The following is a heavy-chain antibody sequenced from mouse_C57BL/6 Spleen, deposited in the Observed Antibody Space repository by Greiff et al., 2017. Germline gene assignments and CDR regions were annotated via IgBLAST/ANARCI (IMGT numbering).Heavy chain of an antibody. CDR1: GYTFTDYN. J-gene: IGHJ3*01. Sequence: VHVKQSGPELVKPGASVKIPCKASGYTFTDYNMDWVKQSHGKSLEWIGDINPNNGGTIYNQKFKGKATLTVDKSSSTAYMELRSLTSEDTAVYYCARGRNYWFAYWGQGTLVTVSA. CDR2: INPNNGGT. D-gene: IGHD2-1*01. CDR3: ARGRNYWFAY. V-gene: IGHV1-18*01.